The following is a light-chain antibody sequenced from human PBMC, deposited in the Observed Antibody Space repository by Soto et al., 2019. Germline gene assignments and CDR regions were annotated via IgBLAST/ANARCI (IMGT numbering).Light chain of an antibody. CDR3: QQRSNWPGT. Sequence: EIVLTQSPGTLSLSPGERATLSCRASQSVSSSYLAWYQQKPGQAPRFLIYDASNRATGIPARFSGSGSGTDFTLTISSLEPEDFAVYYCQQRSNWPGTFGQGTKVDIK. CDR1: QSVSSSY. V-gene: IGKV3D-20*02. J-gene: IGKJ1*01. CDR2: DAS.